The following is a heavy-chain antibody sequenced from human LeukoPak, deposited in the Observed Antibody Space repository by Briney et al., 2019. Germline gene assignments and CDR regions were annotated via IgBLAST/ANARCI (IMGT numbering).Heavy chain of an antibody. CDR2: ISGSGGNT. CDR3: ARVRARVWLGEGYYMDV. D-gene: IGHD3-10*01. CDR1: GFTVNTYA. Sequence: GGSLRLSCAASGFTVNTYAMSWVRQAPGKGLEWVSGISGSGGNTYYADSVKGRFTISRDNAKNSLYLQMNSLRAEDTAVYYCARVRARVWLGEGYYMDVWGKGTTVTISS. J-gene: IGHJ6*03. V-gene: IGHV3-23*01.